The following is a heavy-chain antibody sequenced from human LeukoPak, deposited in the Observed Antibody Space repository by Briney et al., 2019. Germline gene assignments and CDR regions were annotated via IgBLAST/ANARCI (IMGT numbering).Heavy chain of an antibody. CDR1: GVTLSPSW. Sequence: GGSLRLSCAASGVTLSPSWMNWVRQAPGKGVGWVSRITSDGRNTVYADSVKGRFSISRDNARNTVYLQMTSLRAEDSAVYFCARDWHYRLDMWGQGALVTVSS. CDR3: ARDWHYRLDM. J-gene: IGHJ4*02. V-gene: IGHV3-74*01. D-gene: IGHD3-10*01. CDR2: ITSDGRNT.